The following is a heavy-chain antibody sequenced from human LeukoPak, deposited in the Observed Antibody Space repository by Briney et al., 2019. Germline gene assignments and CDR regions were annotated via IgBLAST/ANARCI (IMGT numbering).Heavy chain of an antibody. J-gene: IGHJ4*02. V-gene: IGHV3-23*01. Sequence: GGSLRLSCPVSGITLSNYGMSWVRQAPGKGLEWVAGISDSGGRTTYADSVKGRFTISRDNPKNTLYLEMNSLRAEDTAVYFCAKRAVVIRVILVGFHKEAYYFDSWGQGALVTVSS. CDR1: GITLSNYG. D-gene: IGHD3-22*01. CDR2: ISDSGGRT. CDR3: AKRAVVIRVILVGFHKEAYYFDS.